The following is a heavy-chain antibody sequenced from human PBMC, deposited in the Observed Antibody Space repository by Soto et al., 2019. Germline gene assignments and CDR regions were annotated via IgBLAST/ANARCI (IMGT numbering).Heavy chain of an antibody. CDR1: GGSISSYY. CDR3: ARAPYSSGWFTFDY. V-gene: IGHV4-59*01. CDR2: IYYSGST. Sequence: PSETLSLTCTVSGGSISSYYWSWIRQPPGKGLEWIGYIYYSGSTNYNPSLKSRVTISVDTSKNQFSLKLSSVTAADTAVYYCARAPYSSGWFTFDYWGQGTLVTVS. D-gene: IGHD6-19*01. J-gene: IGHJ4*02.